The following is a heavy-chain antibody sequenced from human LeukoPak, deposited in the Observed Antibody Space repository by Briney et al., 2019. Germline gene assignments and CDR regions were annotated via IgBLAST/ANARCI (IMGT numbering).Heavy chain of an antibody. CDR3: ARGRDVAKGDY. CDR2: ISSSSSYI. J-gene: IGHJ4*02. CDR1: GFTFSSYS. Sequence: GGSVRLSCAASGFTFSSYSMNWVRQAPGKALEWVSSISSSSSYIYYADSVKGRFTITRENAKNSLYLQMNSLRAEDTAVYYWARGRDVAKGDYWGQGTLVTVSS. D-gene: IGHD5-12*01. V-gene: IGHV3-21*01.